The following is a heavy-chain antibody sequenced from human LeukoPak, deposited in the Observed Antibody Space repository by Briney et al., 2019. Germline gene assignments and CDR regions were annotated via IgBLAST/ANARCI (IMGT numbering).Heavy chain of an antibody. V-gene: IGHV4-39*07. CDR2: IYYSGST. Sequence: SETLSLTCTVSGGSISSSSYYWAWIRQPPGKGLEWIGSIYYSGSTNYNPSLKSRVTISVDTSKNQFSLKLSSVTAADTAVYYCARVGGGIDAFDIWGQGTMVTVSS. J-gene: IGHJ3*02. CDR3: ARVGGGIDAFDI. CDR1: GGSISSSSYY. D-gene: IGHD3-3*01.